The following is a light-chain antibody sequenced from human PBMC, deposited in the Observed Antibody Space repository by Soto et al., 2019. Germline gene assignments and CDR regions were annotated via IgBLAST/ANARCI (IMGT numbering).Light chain of an antibody. J-gene: IGKJ4*01. CDR3: QQYGDSPFT. Sequence: EIVLTQSPGTLSLSPGERATLSCRASQSVSSSYLAWYQQKPGQAPGLLIYGASSRATGIPDRFSGSGSGTDFTLTISRLEPEDFAVYYCQQYGDSPFTFGGGTKVEIK. V-gene: IGKV3-20*01. CDR1: QSVSSSY. CDR2: GAS.